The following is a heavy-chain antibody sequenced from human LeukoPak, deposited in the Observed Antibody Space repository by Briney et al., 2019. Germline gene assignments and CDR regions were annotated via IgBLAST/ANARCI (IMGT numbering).Heavy chain of an antibody. J-gene: IGHJ4*02. V-gene: IGHV3-30-3*01. D-gene: IGHD5-18*01. CDR1: GFTFSSYA. CDR3: SREGCTAMVKSALDY. CDR2: ISYDGSNK. Sequence: GGSLRLSCAASGFTFSSYAMHGVREAPGKGLEWVAVISYDGSNKYYADCVKGRFPIYRDSSKNALYVQMNSLSAEDAAVYYCSREGCTAMVKSALDYWGQGTLVTVSS.